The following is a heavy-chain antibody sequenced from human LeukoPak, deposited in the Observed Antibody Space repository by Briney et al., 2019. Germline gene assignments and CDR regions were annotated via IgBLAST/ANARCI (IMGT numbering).Heavy chain of an antibody. V-gene: IGHV4-30-4*01. J-gene: IGHJ4*02. CDR3: ARDLLNEGNHLDY. CDR1: GGSISSGDYY. CDR2: IYYSGST. Sequence: SETLSLTCAVSGGSISSGDYYWSWIRQPPGKGLEWIGYIYYSGSTYYNPSLKSRVTISVDTSKNQFSLKLSSVTAADTAVYYCARDLLNEGNHLDYWGQGTLVTVSS. D-gene: IGHD4-23*01.